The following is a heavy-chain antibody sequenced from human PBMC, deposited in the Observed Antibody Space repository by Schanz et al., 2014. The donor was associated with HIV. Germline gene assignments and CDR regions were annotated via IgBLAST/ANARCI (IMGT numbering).Heavy chain of an antibody. CDR1: GFTLSSYA. V-gene: IGHV3-23*01. J-gene: IGHJ4*02. CDR2: ISGSGGST. Sequence: EVQLLESGGGLVQPGGSLRLSCVASGFTLSSYAMSWVRQAPGKGLAWVSSISGSGGSTFYADSVKGRFTISRDNSKNTLYLQINGLRVEDTAVYYCAQEEVPNDCWGQGTLVTVSS. CDR3: AQEEVPNDC.